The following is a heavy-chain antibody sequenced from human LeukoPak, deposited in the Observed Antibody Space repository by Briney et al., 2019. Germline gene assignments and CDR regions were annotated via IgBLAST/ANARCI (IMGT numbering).Heavy chain of an antibody. Sequence: ASVKVSCKASGYTFTGYYMHWVRQAPGQGPEWMGWINPNSGGTNYAQKFQGRVTMTRDTSISTAYMELSRLRSDDTAVYYCARPHYDFWSGYPTSNWFDPWGQGTLVTVSS. J-gene: IGHJ5*02. D-gene: IGHD3-3*01. CDR1: GYTFTGYY. V-gene: IGHV1-2*02. CDR2: INPNSGGT. CDR3: ARPHYDFWSGYPTSNWFDP.